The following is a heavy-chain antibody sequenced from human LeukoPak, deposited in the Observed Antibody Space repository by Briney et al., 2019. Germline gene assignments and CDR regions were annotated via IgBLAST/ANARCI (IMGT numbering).Heavy chain of an antibody. V-gene: IGHV4-59*01. CDR3: AGGGGGELLRAFDI. CDR2: MYYSGST. J-gene: IGHJ3*02. CDR1: GGSISSYY. Sequence: PSETLSLTCTVSGGSISSYYWSWIRQPPGKGLEWIGYMYYSGSTNYNPSLKSRVTISVDTSNNQFSRKLSSVPAADTAVYYGAGGGGGELLRAFDIWGQGTMVTVSS. D-gene: IGHD1-26*01.